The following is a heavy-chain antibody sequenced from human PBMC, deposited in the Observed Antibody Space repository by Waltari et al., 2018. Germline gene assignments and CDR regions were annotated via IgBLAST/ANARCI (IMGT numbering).Heavy chain of an antibody. CDR1: GYTFTRHY. Sequence: QVQLVQSGAEVKEPGASVKVSCKASGYTFTRHYMHWVRQAPGQGLEWMGIINPSDDNKAYTPKFQGRVTMTRDTSTNTFYMELSSLRSEDTAVYYCARAASTYCSTTSCPGDYWGQGTLVTVSS. CDR3: ARAASTYCSTTSCPGDY. V-gene: IGHV1-46*01. J-gene: IGHJ4*02. CDR2: INPSDDNK. D-gene: IGHD2-2*01.